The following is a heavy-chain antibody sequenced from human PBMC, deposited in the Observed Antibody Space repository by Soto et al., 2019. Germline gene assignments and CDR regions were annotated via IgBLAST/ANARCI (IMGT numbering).Heavy chain of an antibody. CDR2: IYPSDSET. V-gene: IGHV5-51*01. CDR1: GYTFTNYW. CDR3: ARHSLIVTPLYVIDV. J-gene: IGHJ6*02. Sequence: TGESLKISCKGSGYTFTNYWIGWVRQLPGAGLEWMGIIYPSDSETRYSPSFQGHVTISADKSISTAYLQWSSLKASDSAMYYCARHSLIVTPLYVIDVWGQGTTVTVSS. D-gene: IGHD1-26*01.